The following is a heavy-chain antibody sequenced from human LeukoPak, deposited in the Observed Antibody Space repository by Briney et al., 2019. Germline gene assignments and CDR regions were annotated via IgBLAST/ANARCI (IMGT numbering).Heavy chain of an antibody. Sequence: GGSLRLSCIASGFILSSYGMNWVRQAPGKGLEWVSYISSSSSNIFCADSVKGRFTISRDNAKDSLFLQMNSLRAEDTALYYCARDAVMGTTPFYFDYWGQGALVTVSS. V-gene: IGHV3-48*01. CDR3: ARDAVMGTTPFYFDY. D-gene: IGHD1-1*01. CDR1: GFILSSYG. CDR2: ISSSSSNI. J-gene: IGHJ4*02.